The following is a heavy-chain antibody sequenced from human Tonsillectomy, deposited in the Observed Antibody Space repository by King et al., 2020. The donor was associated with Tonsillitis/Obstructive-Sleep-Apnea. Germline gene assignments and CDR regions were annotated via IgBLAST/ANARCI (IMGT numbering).Heavy chain of an antibody. CDR3: ARHCARCVSCYEDYYGMDV. Sequence: QLVQSGAEVKKPGESLRISCKGSGYSFTSYWISWVRQMPGKGLEWMGTIDPSDSYTNYSPSFQGHVTISADKSITTAHLQWSSLTASDTAMYYCARHCARCVSCYEDYYGMDVWGQGTTVTVSS. CDR1: GYSFTSYW. CDR2: IDPSDSYT. V-gene: IGHV5-10-1*03. D-gene: IGHD2-15*01. J-gene: IGHJ6*02.